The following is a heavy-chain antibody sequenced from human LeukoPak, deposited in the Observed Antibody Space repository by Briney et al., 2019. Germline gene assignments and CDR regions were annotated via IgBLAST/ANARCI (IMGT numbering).Heavy chain of an antibody. D-gene: IGHD1-1*01. Sequence: GGSLRLSCAASGFTFSSYSMNWVRQAPGKGLEWVSSISSSSSYIYYADSVKGRFTISRDNAKNSLYLQMNSLRSEDTAVYYCAASFFDWNEIWGQGTLVTVSS. CDR2: ISSSSSYI. J-gene: IGHJ4*02. CDR1: GFTFSSYS. CDR3: AASFFDWNEI. V-gene: IGHV3-21*04.